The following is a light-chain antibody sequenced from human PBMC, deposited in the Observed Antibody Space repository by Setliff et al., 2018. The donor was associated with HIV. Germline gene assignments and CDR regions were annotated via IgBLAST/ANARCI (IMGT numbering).Light chain of an antibody. CDR3: CSNTGSNTLV. CDR1: SSDVGGYNY. CDR2: EVT. J-gene: IGLJ1*01. V-gene: IGLV2-8*01. Sequence: QSVLTQPPSASGSPGQSVTISCTGTSSDVGGYNYVSWYQQHPGKAPKLIIYEVTRRPSGVSNRFSGSKSGNVASLTISGLQAEDEADYYCCSNTGSNTLVFGTGTKVTV.